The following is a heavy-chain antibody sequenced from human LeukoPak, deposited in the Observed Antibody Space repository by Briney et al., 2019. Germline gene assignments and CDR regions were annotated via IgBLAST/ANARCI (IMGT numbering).Heavy chain of an antibody. CDR2: ISAYNGNT. J-gene: IGHJ6*03. CDR1: GYTFTSYG. D-gene: IGHD1-7*01. V-gene: IGHV1-18*01. Sequence: GASVKVSCKASGYTFTSYGISWVRQAPGQGLEWMGWISAYNGNTNYAQKLQGRVTMTTDTSTGTAYMELRSLRSDDTAVYYCARAIWNYGPRSIYYYYYYMDVWGKGTTVTVSS. CDR3: ARAIWNYGPRSIYYYYYYMDV.